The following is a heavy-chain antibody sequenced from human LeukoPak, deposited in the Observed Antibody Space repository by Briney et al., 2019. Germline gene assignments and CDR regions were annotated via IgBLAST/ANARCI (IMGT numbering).Heavy chain of an antibody. D-gene: IGHD2-2*01. J-gene: IGHJ4*02. CDR3: ARDQRYCSSSSCPWEPFDY. Sequence: GGSLRLSCAASGFTFSLYDMHWVRQAPGKGLEWVAVIYYDGSNKYYADSVKGRFTISRDNSKNSLYLQMNSLRAEDTAVYYCARDQRYCSSSSCPWEPFDYWGQGTLVTVSS. V-gene: IGHV3-33*01. CDR1: GFTFSLYD. CDR2: IYYDGSNK.